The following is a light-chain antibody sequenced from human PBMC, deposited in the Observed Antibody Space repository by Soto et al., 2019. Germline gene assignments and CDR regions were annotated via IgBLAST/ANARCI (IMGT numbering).Light chain of an antibody. CDR2: DAS. CDR3: HTYHKWHAYN. V-gene: IGKV3-15*01. J-gene: IGKJ2*01. Sequence: DIVMTQSPATLSVSPGERATLSCRASQSVSILLAWYQQKPGQAPRLLVYDASTRATAIPARFSGSGSGKELTIKIQKLQNEDFPVYYFHTYHKWHAYNFGKGTKWDIK. CDR1: QSVSIL.